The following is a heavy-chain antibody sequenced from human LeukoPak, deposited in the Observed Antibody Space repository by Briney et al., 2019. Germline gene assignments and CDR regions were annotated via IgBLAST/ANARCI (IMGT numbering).Heavy chain of an antibody. Sequence: PSETLSLTCIVSGGSISNYYWSWIRQPAGKGLEWIGGIYYSGSTYYNPSLKSRVTISVDTSKNQFSLKLSSVTAADTAVYYCARALSKNYYDSSGWRDNWFDPWGQGTLVTVSS. J-gene: IGHJ5*02. V-gene: IGHV4-59*05. CDR3: ARALSKNYYDSSGWRDNWFDP. CDR1: GGSISNYY. D-gene: IGHD3-22*01. CDR2: IYYSGST.